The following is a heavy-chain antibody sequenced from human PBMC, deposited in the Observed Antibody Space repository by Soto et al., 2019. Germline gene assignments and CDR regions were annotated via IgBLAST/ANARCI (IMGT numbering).Heavy chain of an antibody. CDR3: AWTHYYGSGSYYNEGNWFDP. J-gene: IGHJ5*02. V-gene: IGHV4-30-4*01. CDR2: LYYSGST. D-gene: IGHD3-10*01. CDR1: GGSISSGDYY. Sequence: QVQLQESGPGLVKPSQTLSLTCTVSGGSISSGDYYWSWIRQPPGKGLEWIGYLYYSGSTYYNPSFTSRVTISVDTSKNLFCLKLSSVTAADSAVYYCAWTHYYGSGSYYNEGNWFDPWGQGTLVTVSS.